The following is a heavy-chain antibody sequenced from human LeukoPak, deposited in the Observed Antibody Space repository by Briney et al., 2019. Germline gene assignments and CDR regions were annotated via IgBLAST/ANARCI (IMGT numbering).Heavy chain of an antibody. J-gene: IGHJ4*02. Sequence: GGSLRLSCAASGFTFDDYAMHWVRQAPGKGLEWVSGISWNSGSIGYADSVKGRFTISRDNAKNSLYLQMNSLRAEDTAMYFCARDRAEHNWTYHTLFDSWGQGTPVTVSS. D-gene: IGHD1-14*01. CDR1: GFTFDDYA. CDR3: ARDRAEHNWTYHTLFDS. V-gene: IGHV3-9*01. CDR2: ISWNSGSI.